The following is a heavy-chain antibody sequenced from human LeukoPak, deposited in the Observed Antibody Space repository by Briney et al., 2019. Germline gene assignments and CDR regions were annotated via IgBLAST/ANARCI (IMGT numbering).Heavy chain of an antibody. J-gene: IGHJ4*02. CDR1: GYSISSGYY. V-gene: IGHV4-38-2*02. CDR2: IYHSGST. CDR3: ARVDWGRIQLPDY. D-gene: IGHD5-18*01. Sequence: SETLSLTCTVSGYSISSGYYWGWIRQPPGKGLEWIGSIYHSGSTYYNPSLKSRVTISVDTSKNQFSLKLSSVTAADTAVYYCARVDWGRIQLPDYWGQGTLVTVSS.